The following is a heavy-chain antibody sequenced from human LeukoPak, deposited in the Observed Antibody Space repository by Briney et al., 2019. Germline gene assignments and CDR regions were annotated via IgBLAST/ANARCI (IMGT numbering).Heavy chain of an antibody. J-gene: IGHJ4*02. V-gene: IGHV7-4-1*02. CDR3: ATGGSVGALVY. CDR1: GYTFTSYA. D-gene: IGHD1-26*01. Sequence: GASVKVSCKASGYTFTSYAMNWVRQAPGQGLEWMGWINTNTGNPTYAQGFTGRFFFSWDTSVSTTYLQISSLEAEDTAVYYCATGGSVGALVYWGQGTLVSVSS. CDR2: INTNTGNP.